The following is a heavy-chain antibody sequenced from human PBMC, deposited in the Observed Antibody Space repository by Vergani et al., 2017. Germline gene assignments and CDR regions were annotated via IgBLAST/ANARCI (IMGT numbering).Heavy chain of an antibody. Sequence: VQLVESGGGVVQPGRSLRLSCAASGFTFSSYWMSWVRQAPGKGLEWVANIKQDGSEKYYVDSVKGRFTISRDNAKNSLYLQMNSLRAEDTAVYYCARDTRYCSGGSCWMEEYYFDYWGQGTLVTVSS. V-gene: IGHV3-7*01. CDR2: IKQDGSEK. CDR3: ARDTRYCSGGSCWMEEYYFDY. J-gene: IGHJ4*02. CDR1: GFTFSSYW. D-gene: IGHD2-15*01.